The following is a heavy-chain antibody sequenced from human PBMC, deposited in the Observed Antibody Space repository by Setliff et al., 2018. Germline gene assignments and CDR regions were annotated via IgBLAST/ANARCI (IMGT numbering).Heavy chain of an antibody. CDR1: GFTFSSYG. V-gene: IGHV3-33*06. CDR3: AKVGASSSWSNYYYYGMDV. J-gene: IGHJ6*02. Sequence: GGSLRLSCAASGFTFSSYGMHWVRQAPGKGLEWVAVIWYDGSNKYYADSVKGRFTISRDNSKNTLYLQMNSLRAEDTAVYYCAKVGASSSWSNYYYYGMDVWGQGTTVTVSS. CDR2: IWYDGSNK. D-gene: IGHD6-13*01.